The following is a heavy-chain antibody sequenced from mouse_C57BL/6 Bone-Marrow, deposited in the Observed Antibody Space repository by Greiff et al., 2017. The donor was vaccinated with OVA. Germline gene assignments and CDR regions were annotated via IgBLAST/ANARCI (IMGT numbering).Heavy chain of an antibody. V-gene: IGHV1-81*01. D-gene: IGHD3-3*01. CDR1: GYTFTSYG. CDR2: IYPRRGNT. CDR3: ARKGLDY. J-gene: IGHJ2*01. Sequence: VQLQQSGAELARPGASVKLSCKASGYTFTSYGISWVKQRTEQGLEWIGEIYPRRGNTYYNEKFKGKTTLTADKSSSTAYMELRNLTSEDSAVYICARKGLDYWGQGTTLTVSS.